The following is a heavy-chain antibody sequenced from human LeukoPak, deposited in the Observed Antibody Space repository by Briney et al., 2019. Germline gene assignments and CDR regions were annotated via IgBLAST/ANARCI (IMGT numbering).Heavy chain of an antibody. J-gene: IGHJ5*02. CDR1: GYTFTGYY. Sequence: GASVKVSCKASGYTFTGYYMHWVRQAPGQGLEWMGWINPNSGGTNYAQKFQGRVTMTRDTSISTAYMELSRLRSDDTAVYYCARVLPTYCGDYDWFDPWGQGTLVTVSS. CDR3: ARVLPTYCGDYDWFDP. V-gene: IGHV1-2*02. D-gene: IGHD4-17*01. CDR2: INPNSGGT.